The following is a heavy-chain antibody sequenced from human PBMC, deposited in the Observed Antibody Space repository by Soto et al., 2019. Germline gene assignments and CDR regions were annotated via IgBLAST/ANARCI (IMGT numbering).Heavy chain of an antibody. V-gene: IGHV3-23*01. CDR1: GFTFSSYA. Sequence: GGSLRLSCAASGFTFSSYAMTWVRQAPGKGLEWVSAISGSGGSTYYADSVKGRFTISRDNSKNTLYLQMNSLRAEDTAVYYCAKTLERQRYYFDYWAQGTLVTVSS. D-gene: IGHD1-1*01. CDR3: AKTLERQRYYFDY. J-gene: IGHJ4*02. CDR2: ISGSGGST.